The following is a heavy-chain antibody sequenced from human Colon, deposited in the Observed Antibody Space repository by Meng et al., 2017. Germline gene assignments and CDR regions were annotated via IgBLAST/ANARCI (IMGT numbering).Heavy chain of an antibody. CDR1: GYSIGSGYY. Sequence: SETLSLTCSVSGYSIGSGYYWGWIRQPPGKGLEWIGSIYHGGNIDYNPSLKSRVTVSLDTSKNQFSLNVTSVTAADTAVYYCARGAPTSPFDYWGQGTLVTGSS. V-gene: IGHV4-38-2*02. D-gene: IGHD2-2*01. J-gene: IGHJ4*02. CDR2: IYHGGNI. CDR3: ARGAPTSPFDY.